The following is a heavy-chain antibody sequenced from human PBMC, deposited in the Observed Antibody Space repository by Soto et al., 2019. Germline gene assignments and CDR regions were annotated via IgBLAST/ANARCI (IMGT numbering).Heavy chain of an antibody. Sequence: QVQLQESGPGLVKPSQTLSLTCTVSGGSISSDVYYWGWIRQLPGKGLEWIGYTHYSGRSYYNPSLRSRVTISLDTSKLHFSLRLNSVTAADTAVYFCATYDYNAGDYSHLFDYWGQGTLVTVSS. V-gene: IGHV4-31*03. CDR3: ATYDYNAGDYSHLFDY. J-gene: IGHJ4*02. CDR2: THYSGRS. D-gene: IGHD3-10*01. CDR1: GGSISSDVYY.